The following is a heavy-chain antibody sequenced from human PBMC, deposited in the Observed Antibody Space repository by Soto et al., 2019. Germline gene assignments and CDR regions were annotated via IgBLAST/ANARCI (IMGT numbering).Heavy chain of an antibody. D-gene: IGHD2-2*01. J-gene: IGHJ4*02. Sequence: GESLKISWNDSGYSFTSYWISWVRQMPGKGLEWMGRIDPSDSYTNYSPSFQGHVTISADKSISTAYLQWSSLKASDTAMYYCASFSSTSRLFDYWGQGTLVTVSS. CDR3: ASFSSTSRLFDY. CDR1: GYSFTSYW. CDR2: IDPSDSYT. V-gene: IGHV5-10-1*01.